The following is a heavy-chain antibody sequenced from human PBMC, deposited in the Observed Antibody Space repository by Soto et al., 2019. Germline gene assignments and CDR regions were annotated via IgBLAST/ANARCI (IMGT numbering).Heavy chain of an antibody. J-gene: IGHJ4*02. CDR3: ARGIAYNFWSGNYYFDY. Sequence: NPSETLSLTCGVSGGSFTGYYWSWIRQPPGKGLEWIGDINESGNTNYNPSLKRRVTISIYTSKIQFSLRLSSVTAADTAVYYCARGIAYNFWSGNYYFDYWGQGTQVTVSS. D-gene: IGHD3-3*01. CDR2: INESGNT. V-gene: IGHV4-34*01. CDR1: GGSFTGYY.